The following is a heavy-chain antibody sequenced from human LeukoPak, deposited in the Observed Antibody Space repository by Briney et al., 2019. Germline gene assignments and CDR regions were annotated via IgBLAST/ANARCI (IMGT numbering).Heavy chain of an antibody. Sequence: SETLSLTCSVSGGSLSPYYWSWIRQPPGGGLEWLGEINQSGSTNYNPSLKSRVTISAEKSKNQFSLEVTSVTAADTAIYYCATLGGLYYESHGYPDFDHWGQGTLVTVSS. CDR2: INQSGST. V-gene: IGHV4-34*01. D-gene: IGHD3-22*01. CDR3: ATLGGLYYESHGYPDFDH. CDR1: GGSLSPYY. J-gene: IGHJ4*02.